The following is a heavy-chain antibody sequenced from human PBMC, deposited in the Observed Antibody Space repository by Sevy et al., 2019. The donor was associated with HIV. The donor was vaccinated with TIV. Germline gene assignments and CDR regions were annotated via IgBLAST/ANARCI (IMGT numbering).Heavy chain of an antibody. CDR3: ATHAGIAAAGRVFDY. J-gene: IGHJ4*02. D-gene: IGHD6-13*01. Sequence: GGSLRLSCAASGFTFCDHYMEWVRQAPGKGLEWVGRTRNKADSYTTEYAASVKGRFTISRDDSKNSLYLQMNSLKTEDTAVYYCATHAGIAAAGRVFDYWGQGSLVTVSS. CDR2: TRNKADSYTT. V-gene: IGHV3-72*01. CDR1: GFTFCDHY.